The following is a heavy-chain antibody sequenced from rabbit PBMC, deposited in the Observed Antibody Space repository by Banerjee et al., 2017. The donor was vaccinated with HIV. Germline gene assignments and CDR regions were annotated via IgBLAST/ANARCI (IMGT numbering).Heavy chain of an antibody. CDR1: VFSFSSSYY. V-gene: IGHV1S40*01. Sequence: QSLEESGGGLVQPEGSLTLTCTAPVFSFSSSYYMCWVRQAPGKGLEWIACIYTDSGSTYYASWAKGRFTISKTSSTTVTLQMTSLTAADTATYFCARDDYGDYDYFDFWGPGTLVTVS. CDR2: IYTDSGST. CDR3: ARDDYGDYDYFDF. J-gene: IGHJ4*01. D-gene: IGHD2-1*01.